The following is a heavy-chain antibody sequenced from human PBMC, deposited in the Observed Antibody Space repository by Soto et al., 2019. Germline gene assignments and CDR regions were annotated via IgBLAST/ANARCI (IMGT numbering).Heavy chain of an antibody. CDR3: ATRPPQIVVTLLPFPS. CDR2: IYSIGST. D-gene: IGHD2-15*01. Sequence: TSETLSLTCAVYGGSISGYYWSWLRQPPGKGLEWIGYIYSIGSTNYNPSLRSRVTMSIDTSQEQFSLKLSSMTGADTAVYYCATRPPQIVVTLLPFPSWGQGTPVTVSS. V-gene: IGHV4-59*12. CDR1: GGSISGYY. J-gene: IGHJ5*02.